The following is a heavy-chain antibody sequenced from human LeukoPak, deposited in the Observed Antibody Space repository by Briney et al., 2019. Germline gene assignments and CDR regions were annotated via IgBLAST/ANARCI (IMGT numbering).Heavy chain of an antibody. D-gene: IGHD3-10*01. CDR2: ISYDGSNK. CDR1: GFTFSSYA. J-gene: IGHJ4*02. CDR3: ASPLWFGELLFES. Sequence: GGSLRLSCAASGFTFSSYAMHWVRQAPGKGLEWVAVISYDGSNKYYADSVKGRFTISRDNSKNTLYLQMNSLRAEDTAVNYCASPLWFGELLFESWGQGTLVTVSS. V-gene: IGHV3-30-3*01.